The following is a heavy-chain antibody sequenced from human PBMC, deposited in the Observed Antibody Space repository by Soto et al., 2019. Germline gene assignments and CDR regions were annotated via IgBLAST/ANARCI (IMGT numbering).Heavy chain of an antibody. V-gene: IGHV3-21*01. CDR2: ISSSSSYI. D-gene: IGHD3-10*01. CDR1: GFTFSSYS. Sequence: EVQLVESGGGLVKPGGSLRLSCAASGFTFSSYSMNWVRQAPGKGLECVSSISSSSSYIYYADSVKGRFTISRDNAKNSLYLQMNSLRAEDTAVYYCAVEGPFRAFDIWGQGTMVTVSS. CDR3: AVEGPFRAFDI. J-gene: IGHJ3*02.